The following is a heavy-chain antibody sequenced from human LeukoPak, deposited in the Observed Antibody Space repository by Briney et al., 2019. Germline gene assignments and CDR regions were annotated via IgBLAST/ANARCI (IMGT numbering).Heavy chain of an antibody. CDR2: IIPIFGTA. V-gene: IGHV1-69*06. CDR1: VGTFSSYG. CDR3: ARDYNYGSGSYYEENWFDP. J-gene: IGHJ5*02. Sequence: ASVKVSCKASVGTFSSYGISWVRQAPGQGLEWMGGIIPIFGTANYSQKFQGRVTITADKSTSTAYMELSSLRSEDTAVYYCARDYNYGSGSYYEENWFDPWGQGTLVTVSS. D-gene: IGHD3-10*01.